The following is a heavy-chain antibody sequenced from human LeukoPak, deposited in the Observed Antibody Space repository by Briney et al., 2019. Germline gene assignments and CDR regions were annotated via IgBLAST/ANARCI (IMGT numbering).Heavy chain of an antibody. J-gene: IGHJ4*02. CDR2: IYYSGST. D-gene: IGHD5-18*01. Sequence: SETLSLTCTVSGVSISSGGYYRSWIRQPPGKGLECIGYIYYSGSTCYNPSLKSRVTISVDTSKNQFSLKLTSVTAADTAVYYCARWVGGYSYGYDYWGQGTLVTVSS. CDR1: GVSISSGGYY. V-gene: IGHV4-30-4*01. CDR3: ARWVGGYSYGYDY.